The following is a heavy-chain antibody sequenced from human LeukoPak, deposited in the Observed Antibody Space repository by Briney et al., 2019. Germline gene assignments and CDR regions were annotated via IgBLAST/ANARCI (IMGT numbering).Heavy chain of an antibody. Sequence: PGGSLRLSCAASVFTFSSAWMSWVRQAPGKGLEWVGRIKNNAAGGTADYAAPVKGRFSISRDDSEHTLFLQMNSLKTEDTAVYYYVREGRDTSGWYGAFDIWGQGTMVTVSS. CDR1: VFTFSSAW. J-gene: IGHJ3*02. D-gene: IGHD6-19*01. CDR2: IKNNAAGGTA. V-gene: IGHV3-15*01. CDR3: VREGRDTSGWYGAFDI.